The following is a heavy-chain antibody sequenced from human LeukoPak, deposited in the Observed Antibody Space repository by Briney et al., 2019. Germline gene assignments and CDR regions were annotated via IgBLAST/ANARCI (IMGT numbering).Heavy chain of an antibody. CDR3: AKGTNCNYVGPDWFDP. Sequence: EGSLRLSCAASGFTFSRYAMSWVRQAPGKGLKWGSSISGSGGSTYYADSVKGRFTISRDNSKNTLYLQMSSLRAEDTAVYYCAKGTNCNYVGPDWFDPWGQGTLVTVSS. J-gene: IGHJ5*02. CDR1: GFTFSRYA. D-gene: IGHD3-16*01. CDR2: ISGSGGST. V-gene: IGHV3-23*01.